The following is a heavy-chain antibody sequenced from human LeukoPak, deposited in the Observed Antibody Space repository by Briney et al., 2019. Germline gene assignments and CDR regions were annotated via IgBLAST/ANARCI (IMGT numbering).Heavy chain of an antibody. Sequence: PGGSLSVTLAASGFTFSSYAMSWVRQAPGKGLEWVSAISGSGGSTYYADSVKGRFTISRDNSKKTLYLQMNSLRGEDTAVYYCAKESRGITIFGVFRAVHAKFDYWGQGTLVTVSS. J-gene: IGHJ4*02. V-gene: IGHV3-23*01. CDR1: GFTFSSYA. CDR3: AKESRGITIFGVFRAVHAKFDY. D-gene: IGHD3-3*01. CDR2: ISGSGGST.